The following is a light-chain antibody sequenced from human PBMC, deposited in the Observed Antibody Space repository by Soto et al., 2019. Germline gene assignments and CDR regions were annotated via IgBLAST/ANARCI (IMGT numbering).Light chain of an antibody. CDR2: AAS. V-gene: IGKV1-39*01. CDR1: QSISRY. Sequence: IQMNQSPSSLSSAIGDRVTITCRASQSISRYFNWYQQKPGKAPKLLIYAASSLQSGVPSRYRRSGCGTDFTLTISSLLVEDFATYYCQQSYSTPPSTFGHGTKVEIK. J-gene: IGKJ1*01. CDR3: QQSYSTPPST.